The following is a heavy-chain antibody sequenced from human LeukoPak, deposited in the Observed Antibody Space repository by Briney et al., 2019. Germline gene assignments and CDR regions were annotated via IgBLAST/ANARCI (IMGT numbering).Heavy chain of an antibody. J-gene: IGHJ5*02. V-gene: IGHV4-61*09. Sequence: SQTLSLTCTVSGGSISSGNYYWSWIRQPAGKGLEWIGHIYTSGDTDYNPSLKSRVTISVDTSKNQFSLKLSSVTAADTAVYYCASSSPPNWFDPWGQGTLVTVSS. CDR3: ASSSPPNWFDP. CDR1: GGSISSGNYY. CDR2: IYTSGDT.